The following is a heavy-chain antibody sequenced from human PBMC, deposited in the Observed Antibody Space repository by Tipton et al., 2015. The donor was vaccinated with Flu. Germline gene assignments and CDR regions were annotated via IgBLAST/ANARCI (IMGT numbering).Heavy chain of an antibody. CDR3: ARGIASAAST. J-gene: IGHJ3*01. CDR2: ITSGSGHM. Sequence: SLRLSCTASGFTFNSYSMNWVRQAPGKGLEWVSSITSGSGHMYYADSVKGRFTISRDDAKNSLCLQMNSLRAEDTAVYYCARGIASAASTWGQGTMVTVSS. CDR1: GFTFNSYS. D-gene: IGHD2-2*01. V-gene: IGHV3-21*06.